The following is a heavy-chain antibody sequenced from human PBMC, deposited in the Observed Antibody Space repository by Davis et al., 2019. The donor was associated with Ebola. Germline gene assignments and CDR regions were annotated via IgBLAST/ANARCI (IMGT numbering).Heavy chain of an antibody. CDR3: AVAVAAALKYYYYGMDV. Sequence: AASVKVSCKASGGTFSSYAISWVRQAPGQGLEWMGGIIPIFGTANYAQKFQGRVTITADESTSTAYMELSSLRSEDTAVYYCAVAVAAALKYYYYGMDVWGQGTTVTVS. D-gene: IGHD6-19*01. CDR1: GGTFSSYA. J-gene: IGHJ6*02. CDR2: IIPIFGTA. V-gene: IGHV1-69*13.